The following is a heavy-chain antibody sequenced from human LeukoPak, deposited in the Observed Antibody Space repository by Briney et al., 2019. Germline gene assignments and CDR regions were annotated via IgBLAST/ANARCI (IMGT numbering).Heavy chain of an antibody. Sequence: GASVTVSCKASGFTFTDHYMHWVRQAPGQGLEWMGWINAKRGDTNYAQNFQDRVTMTRDTSISTVYMKLSRLTVDDTAVYYCARDHDWGVDNWGQGTLVTVSS. D-gene: IGHD7-27*01. CDR2: INAKRGDT. CDR3: ARDHDWGVDN. V-gene: IGHV1-2*02. CDR1: GFTFTDHY. J-gene: IGHJ4*02.